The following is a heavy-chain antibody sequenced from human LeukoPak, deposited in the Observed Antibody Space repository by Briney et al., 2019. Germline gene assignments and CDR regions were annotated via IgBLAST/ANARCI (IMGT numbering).Heavy chain of an antibody. J-gene: IGHJ3*02. CDR1: GYSFTSYW. CDR2: IYPGDSDT. D-gene: IGHD2-2*01. CDR3: ARRFPAAAQGLIAFDI. V-gene: IGHV5-51*01. Sequence: GESLKISCKGSGYSFTSYWIGWVRQMPGKGLEWMGIIYPGDSDTRYSPSFQGQVTISADKSISTAYLQWSSLKASDTAMYYCARRFPAAAQGLIAFDIWGQGTMVTVSS.